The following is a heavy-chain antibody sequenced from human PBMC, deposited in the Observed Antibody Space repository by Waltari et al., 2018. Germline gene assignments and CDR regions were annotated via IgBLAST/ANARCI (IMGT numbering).Heavy chain of an antibody. J-gene: IGHJ4*02. Sequence: QVQLVQSGAEVKKPGSAVTVSCKASVGTFSSYAIRWVRQAPGQGLGWMGGIIPIFGTANYAQKFQGRVTITADESTSTAYMELSSLRSEGTAVYYCARERSTYYYGSGSYSTVLDYWGQGTLVTVSS. CDR3: ARERSTYYYGSGSYSTVLDY. CDR2: IIPIFGTA. D-gene: IGHD3-10*01. V-gene: IGHV1-69*01. CDR1: VGTFSSYA.